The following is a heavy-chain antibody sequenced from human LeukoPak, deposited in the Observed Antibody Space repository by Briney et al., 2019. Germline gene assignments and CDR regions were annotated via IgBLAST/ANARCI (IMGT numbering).Heavy chain of an antibody. J-gene: IGHJ4*02. CDR2: ISSDGSNK. CDR1: GFTFSNYV. V-gene: IGHV3-30*18. D-gene: IGHD6-13*01. CDR3: AKDRGASSSWYLVFDY. Sequence: SGRSLRLSCAASGFTFSNYVMHWVRQAPGKGLEWVAVISSDGSNKYYADSVKGRFTISRDNSKNTLYLQMNSLRAEDTAVFYCAKDRGASSSWYLVFDYWGQGTLVTVSS.